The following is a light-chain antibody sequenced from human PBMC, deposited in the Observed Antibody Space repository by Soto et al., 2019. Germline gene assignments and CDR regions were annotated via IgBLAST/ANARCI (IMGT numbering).Light chain of an antibody. Sequence: ESLLTQSPATLSLSPGEKATLSCRASQSVGSHFAWYQQKPGQPPRLLIHDTSSRATGIPPRFSGSGSGTDFTLTINSLEHEDFAVYYCQLRASWPPSITFGQGARLDIK. J-gene: IGKJ5*01. CDR2: DTS. CDR1: QSVGSH. CDR3: QLRASWPPSIT. V-gene: IGKV3-11*01.